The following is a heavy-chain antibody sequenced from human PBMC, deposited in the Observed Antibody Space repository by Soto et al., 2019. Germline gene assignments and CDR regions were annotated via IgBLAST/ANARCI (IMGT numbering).Heavy chain of an antibody. CDR2: ISTTSTYI. CDR1: GFTLGTYN. CDR3: ARDYVMDV. Sequence: PGGSLRLSCSASGFTLGTYNMNWVRQAPGKGLEWVSSISTTSTYIYYADSVKGRFTISRDNAKNSLYLQMSSLRAEDTALYYCARDYVMDVWGQGTTVTVSS. D-gene: IGHD3-10*02. J-gene: IGHJ6*02. V-gene: IGHV3-21*01.